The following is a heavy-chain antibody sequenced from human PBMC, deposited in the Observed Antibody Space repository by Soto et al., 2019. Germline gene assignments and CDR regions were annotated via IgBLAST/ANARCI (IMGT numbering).Heavy chain of an antibody. V-gene: IGHV4-59*01. CDR1: GGSISSYY. Sequence: QVQLQESGPGLVKPSETLSLTCTVSGGSISSYYWSWIRQPPGKGLEWIGYFYHSGSTHYNPSLTRRVPISVDPSKNQFPLQLSSVTAADTAVYYCARGPYRGRYYAYFQHWGQGTLVTVSS. CDR2: FYHSGST. J-gene: IGHJ1*01. D-gene: IGHD1-26*01. CDR3: ARGPYRGRYYAYFQH.